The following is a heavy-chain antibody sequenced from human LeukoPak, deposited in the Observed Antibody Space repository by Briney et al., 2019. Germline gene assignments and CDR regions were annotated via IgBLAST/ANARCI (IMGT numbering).Heavy chain of an antibody. J-gene: IGHJ4*02. Sequence: GGSLRLSCAGSGFIFNNYAMHWVRQPPGKGLEWVSGISWNSGTIDYADSVRGRFTISRDNAKNSLYLQMDSLRVEDTAFYYCAKDNRRHYTSGPNPDSLHWGQGALVTVSS. V-gene: IGHV3-9*01. CDR3: AKDNRRHYTSGPNPDSLH. CDR1: GFIFNNYA. CDR2: ISWNSGTI. D-gene: IGHD6-19*01.